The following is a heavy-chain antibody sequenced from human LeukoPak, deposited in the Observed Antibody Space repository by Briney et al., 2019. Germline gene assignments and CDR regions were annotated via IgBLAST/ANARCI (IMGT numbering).Heavy chain of an antibody. J-gene: IGHJ4*02. Sequence: ASVKVSCKASGGTFSSYAISWVRQAPGQGLEWVGGIIPIFGTANYAQKFQGRVTITADESTSTAYMELSSLRSEDTAVYYCALRSPIVVVPAAPSDLDYWGQGTLVNVYS. CDR1: GGTFSSYA. CDR3: ALRSPIVVVPAAPSDLDY. D-gene: IGHD2-2*01. CDR2: IIPIFGTA. V-gene: IGHV1-69*13.